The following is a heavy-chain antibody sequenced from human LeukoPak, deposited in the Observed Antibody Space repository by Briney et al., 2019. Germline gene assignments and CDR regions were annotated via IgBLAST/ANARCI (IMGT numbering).Heavy chain of an antibody. V-gene: IGHV3-53*01. CDR2: IYSGGST. J-gene: IGHJ5*02. Sequence: GESLRLSCAASGFTVSSNDMSWVRQAPGKGLEWVSVIYSGGSTIYSDSLKRLFTITRDNPKNTLHLQMNSLRAEDTAVYYCARSNPPDPAWGQGILVTVSS. CDR1: GFTVSSND. D-gene: IGHD1-14*01. CDR3: ARSNPPDPA.